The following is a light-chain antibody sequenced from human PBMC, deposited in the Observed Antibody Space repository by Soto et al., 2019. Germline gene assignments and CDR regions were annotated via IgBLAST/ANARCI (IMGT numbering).Light chain of an antibody. CDR3: SSYTNINKRACV. J-gene: IGLJ1*01. Sequence: QSSLTQPASVSGSPGQSITISCTGTSCDIGSYNRVSWYQQHPGKAPKLIIYEVTDRPSGVSNRFSGSKSGNTASLTISGLQAEDEAEYYCSSYTNINKRACVFGTGTKLPVL. CDR1: SCDIGSYNR. CDR2: EVT. V-gene: IGLV2-14*01.